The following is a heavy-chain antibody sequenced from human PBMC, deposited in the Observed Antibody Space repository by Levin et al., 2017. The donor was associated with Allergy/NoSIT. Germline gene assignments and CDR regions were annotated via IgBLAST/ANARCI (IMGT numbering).Heavy chain of an antibody. CDR2: IKSKTDGGTT. V-gene: IGHV3-15*01. CDR1: GFTFSNAW. J-gene: IGHJ4*02. CDR3: TTDTNLGGSGSYYNRPICY. D-gene: IGHD3-10*01. Sequence: PGGSLRLSCAASGFTFSNAWMSWVRQAPGKGLEWVGRIKSKTDGGTTDYAAPVKGRFTISRDDSKNTLYLQMNSLKTEDTAVYYCTTDTNLGGSGSYYNRPICYWGQGTLVTVSS.